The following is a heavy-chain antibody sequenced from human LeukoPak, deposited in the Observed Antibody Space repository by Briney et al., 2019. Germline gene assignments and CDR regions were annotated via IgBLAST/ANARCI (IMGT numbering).Heavy chain of an antibody. CDR3: IRDEALWRLDY. Sequence: GGSLRLSCAASGFTFSNHWMHWVRQAPGKGLAWVSRIDERGTKAMYADSVKGRFSISKDNAKNTVNLQMNSLRAEDTGVYYCIRDEALWRLDYWGQGTLVTVSS. CDR2: IDERGTKA. CDR1: GFTFSNHW. J-gene: IGHJ4*02. D-gene: IGHD2-21*01. V-gene: IGHV3-74*03.